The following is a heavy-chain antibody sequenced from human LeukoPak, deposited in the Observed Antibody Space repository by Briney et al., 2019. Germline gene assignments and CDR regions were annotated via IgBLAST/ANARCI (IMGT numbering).Heavy chain of an antibody. Sequence: GGSLRLSCAASGFTVSSNYMTWVRQAPGKGLEWVSVIYSGGGTYYADSVKGRFTISRDNSKNTLYLQMNSLRAEDTAVYYCARAPIVGAPRHYFFDNWGQGTLVTVSS. CDR1: GFTVSSNY. CDR3: ARAPIVGAPRHYFFDN. J-gene: IGHJ4*02. V-gene: IGHV3-66*01. CDR2: IYSGGGT. D-gene: IGHD1-26*01.